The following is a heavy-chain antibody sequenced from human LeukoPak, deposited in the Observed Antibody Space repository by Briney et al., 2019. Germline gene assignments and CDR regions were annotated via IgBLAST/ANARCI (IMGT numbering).Heavy chain of an antibody. J-gene: IGHJ3*02. CDR2: IYDSGST. CDR1: GASIRSGDYY. V-gene: IGHV4-30-4*01. CDR3: ARDCSGGSCYGAFDI. D-gene: IGHD2-15*01. Sequence: SQTLSLTCTVSGASIRSGDYYWSWIRQPPGKGLEWIGYIYDSGSTYYNPSLKSRITISVDTSENRFSLKLSPVTATDTAVYYCARDCSGGSCYGAFDIWRQGAMVTVPS.